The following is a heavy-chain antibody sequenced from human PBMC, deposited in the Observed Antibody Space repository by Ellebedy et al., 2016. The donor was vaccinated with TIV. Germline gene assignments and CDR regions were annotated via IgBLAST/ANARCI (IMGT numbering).Heavy chain of an antibody. J-gene: IGHJ4*02. CDR1: GFTFSSYD. Sequence: PGGSLRLSCAASGFTFSSYDMHWVRQAPGKGLEWVALISYDANNKYYADSVKGRFTISRDNSKSTLDLQMSSLRAEDTAVYYCAKDRTPGDGYWVFDFWGQGTLVTVST. D-gene: IGHD5-18*01. CDR3: AKDRTPGDGYWVFDF. CDR2: ISYDANNK. V-gene: IGHV3-30*18.